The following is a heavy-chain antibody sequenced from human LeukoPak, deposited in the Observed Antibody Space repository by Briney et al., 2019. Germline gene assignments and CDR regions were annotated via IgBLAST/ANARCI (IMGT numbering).Heavy chain of an antibody. CDR2: ISSSSSTI. CDR3: ARDQHNSTGIYAGIDY. Sequence: GGSLRLSCAASGFTFSSYAMSWVRQAPGKGLEWVSYISSSSSTIYYADSVKGRFTIYRDNAKNSLYLQLNSLRAEDTAVYYCARDQHNSTGIYAGIDYWGQGTLVAVSS. CDR1: GFTFSSYA. D-gene: IGHD1-26*01. V-gene: IGHV3-48*01. J-gene: IGHJ4*02.